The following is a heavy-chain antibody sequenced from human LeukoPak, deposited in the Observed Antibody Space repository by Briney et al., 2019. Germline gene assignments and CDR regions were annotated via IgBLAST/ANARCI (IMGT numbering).Heavy chain of an antibody. CDR2: IIGSGGST. Sequence: RGSLRLSFAASGFTFSTYAMSWVRQAPGKGLEWGSAIIGSGGSTYYADSVKGRFTISRDNSKNTLSLQMNSLRAEDTAVYYCAGGCYWDYPRWYFDYWGQGTLVTVSS. CDR3: AGGCYWDYPRWYFDY. D-gene: IGHD3-10*01. V-gene: IGHV3-23*01. CDR1: GFTFSTYA. J-gene: IGHJ4*02.